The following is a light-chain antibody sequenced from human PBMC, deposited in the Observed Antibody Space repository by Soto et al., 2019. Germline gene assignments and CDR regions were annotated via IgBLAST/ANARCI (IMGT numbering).Light chain of an antibody. CDR3: SSYTNKDTLL. J-gene: IGLJ3*02. CDR1: SSDVGGYEH. Sequence: QSVLTQPASVSGSPGQSITISCTGTSSDVGGYEHVSWYQQHPGKAPKLIIYEVTVRPSGISPRFSGSNSDNTASLAVSGIQPEDEADYYCSSYTNKDTLLFGGGTKVTVL. CDR2: EVT. V-gene: IGLV2-14*03.